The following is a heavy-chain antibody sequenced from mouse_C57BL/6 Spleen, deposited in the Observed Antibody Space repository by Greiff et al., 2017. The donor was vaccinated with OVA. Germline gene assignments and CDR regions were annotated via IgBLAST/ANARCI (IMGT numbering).Heavy chain of an antibody. Sequence: EVKLQESGPELVKPGASVKISCKASGYSFTGYYMNWVKQSPEKSLEWIGEINPSTGGTTYNQKFKAKATLTVDKSSSTAYMQLKSLTSEDSAVYYCARQEDYFDYWGQGTTLTVSS. CDR1: GYSFTGYY. J-gene: IGHJ2*01. CDR2: INPSTGGT. CDR3: ARQEDYFDY. V-gene: IGHV1-42*01.